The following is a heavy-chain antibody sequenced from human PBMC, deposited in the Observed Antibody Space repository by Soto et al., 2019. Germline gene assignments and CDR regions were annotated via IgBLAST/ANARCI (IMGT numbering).Heavy chain of an antibody. CDR1: GFTFSSYS. J-gene: IGHJ4*02. V-gene: IGHV3-48*01. CDR3: ARDSGYSYGPFDY. CDR2: ISSSSSTI. Sequence: EVQLVESGGGLVQPGGSLRLSCAASGFTFSSYSMNWVRQAPGKGLEWVSYISSSSSTIYYADSVKGRFTISRDNAKNSLYPQMNSLRAEDTAVYYCARDSGYSYGPFDYWGQGTLVTVSS. D-gene: IGHD5-18*01.